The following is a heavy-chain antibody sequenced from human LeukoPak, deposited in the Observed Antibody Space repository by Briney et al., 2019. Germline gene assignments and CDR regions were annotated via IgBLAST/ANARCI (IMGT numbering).Heavy chain of an antibody. D-gene: IGHD2-15*01. Sequence: GGSLRLSCAASGFTFSSYAMHWVRQAPGKGLEGVAVISYDGSNKYYADYVKGRFTISRYNSKNTLYLQMNSVRAEDTAVYYCARVSIRYCSGGSCPYYFDYWGQGTLVTVSS. CDR3: ARVSIRYCSGGSCPYYFDY. V-gene: IGHV3-30*04. CDR1: GFTFSSYA. J-gene: IGHJ4*02. CDR2: ISYDGSNK.